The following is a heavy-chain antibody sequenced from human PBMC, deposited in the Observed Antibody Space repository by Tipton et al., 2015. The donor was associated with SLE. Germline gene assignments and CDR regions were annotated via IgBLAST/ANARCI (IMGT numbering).Heavy chain of an antibody. CDR1: GFTFSSYG. V-gene: IGHV3-30*18. CDR2: ISYDGSNK. CDR3: AKDRGEGWFDP. J-gene: IGHJ5*02. D-gene: IGHD2-21*01. Sequence: SLRLSCAASGFTFSSYGMHWVRQAPGKGLEWVAVISYDGSNKYYADSVKGRFTISRDNSKNTLYLQMNSLRAEDTAVYYCAKDRGEGWFDPWGQGTLVTVSS.